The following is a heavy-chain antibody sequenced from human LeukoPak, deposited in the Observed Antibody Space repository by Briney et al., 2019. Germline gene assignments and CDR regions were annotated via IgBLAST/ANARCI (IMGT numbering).Heavy chain of an antibody. Sequence: ASVKVSCKASGYIFTGYYMHWVRQAPGQGLEWMGWINPNSGGTNYAQRFQGRVTMTRDTSISTAYMELSRLRSDDTAVYYCARDLRYYDSSGYLDVAYFDYWGQGTLVTVSS. CDR2: INPNSGGT. V-gene: IGHV1-2*02. CDR3: ARDLRYYDSSGYLDVAYFDY. J-gene: IGHJ4*02. D-gene: IGHD3-22*01. CDR1: GYIFTGYY.